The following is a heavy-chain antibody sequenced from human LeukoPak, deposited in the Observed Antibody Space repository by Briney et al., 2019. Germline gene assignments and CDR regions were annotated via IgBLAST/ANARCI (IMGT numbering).Heavy chain of an antibody. CDR2: IYYSGST. CDR1: GGSIRSYY. D-gene: IGHD2-2*01. CDR3: ARSGIPAAMDY. V-gene: IGHV4-59*08. Sequence: SETLSLTCTVSGGSIRSYYWSWIRQPPGKGLEWIGYIYYSGSTNYNPSLKSRVTISVDTSKNQFSLKLSSVTAADTAVYYCARSGIPAAMDYWGQGTLVSVSS. J-gene: IGHJ4*02.